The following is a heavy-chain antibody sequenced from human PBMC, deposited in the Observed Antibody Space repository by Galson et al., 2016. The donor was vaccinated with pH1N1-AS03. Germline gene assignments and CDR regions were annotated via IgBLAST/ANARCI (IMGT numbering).Heavy chain of an antibody. Sequence: SETLSLTCTVSDGSISGYYWSWIRQPPGKGLEWIGDIYYRGKTRYNPSLQNRLTISVDTSKTQFSLNLTSVTAADTAVYYCARQTHGSGIFSHFDFWGQGTLVTVSS. J-gene: IGHJ4*02. V-gene: IGHV4-59*08. D-gene: IGHD3-10*01. CDR1: DGSISGYY. CDR2: IYYRGKT. CDR3: ARQTHGSGIFSHFDF.